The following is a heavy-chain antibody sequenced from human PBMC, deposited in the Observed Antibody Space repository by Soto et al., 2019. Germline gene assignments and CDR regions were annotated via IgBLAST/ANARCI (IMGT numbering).Heavy chain of an antibody. Sequence: GGSLRLFCAASGFTFSSYAMSWVRQAPGKGLEWVSAISGSGGSTYYADSVKGRFTISRDNSKNTLYLQMNSLRAEDTAVYYCAKDGGYSGYADYYYGMDVWGQGTTVTVSS. CDR3: AKDGGYSGYADYYYGMDV. V-gene: IGHV3-23*01. CDR2: ISGSGGST. D-gene: IGHD5-12*01. CDR1: GFTFSSYA. J-gene: IGHJ6*02.